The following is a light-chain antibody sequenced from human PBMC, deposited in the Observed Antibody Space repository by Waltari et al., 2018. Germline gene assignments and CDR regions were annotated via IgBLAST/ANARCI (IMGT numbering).Light chain of an antibody. J-gene: IGLJ2*01. V-gene: IGLV3-21*02. CDR3: QVWDNYADLVI. Sequence: SSVLTQPPSVSVAPGQTATITCGGNNIGSKSVNWYQQTPGQAPVLVVYDDDVRPPGIPERISGSNSANTASLTINRVEVGDEAAYFCQVWDNYADLVIFGGGTKLTVL. CDR1: NIGSKS. CDR2: DDD.